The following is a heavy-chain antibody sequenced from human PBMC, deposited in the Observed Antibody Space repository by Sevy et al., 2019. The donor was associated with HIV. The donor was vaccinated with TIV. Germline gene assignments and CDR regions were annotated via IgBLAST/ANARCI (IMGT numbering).Heavy chain of an antibody. CDR1: GFTVSSYY. Sequence: GGSLRLSCAASGFTVSSYYMTWVRQAPGKGLEWVSVIYRDGSTYYTDSAKGGFTISRINSKNTRYLQMNNLRVEDTAVYYCASPMATAGMGVGYWGQGTLVTVSS. CDR3: ASPMATAGMGVGY. CDR2: IYRDGST. J-gene: IGHJ4*02. D-gene: IGHD6-13*01. V-gene: IGHV3-66*01.